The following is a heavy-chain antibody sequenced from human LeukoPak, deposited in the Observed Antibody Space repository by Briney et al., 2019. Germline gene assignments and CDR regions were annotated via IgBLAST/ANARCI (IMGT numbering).Heavy chain of an antibody. Sequence: PSETLSLTCIVSGGSISSYYWSWIRQPPGKGLEWIGNIYYSGSTNYNPSLKSRVTISLDTTKKQFSLRLSSVTAADTAVYYCARVLADSVGWYHFDYWGQGTLVTVSS. CDR2: IYYSGST. J-gene: IGHJ4*02. V-gene: IGHV4-59*01. D-gene: IGHD6-19*01. CDR1: GGSISSYY. CDR3: ARVLADSVGWYHFDY.